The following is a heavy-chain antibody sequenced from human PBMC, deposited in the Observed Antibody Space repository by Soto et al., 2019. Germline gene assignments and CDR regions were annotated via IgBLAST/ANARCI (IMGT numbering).Heavy chain of an antibody. J-gene: IGHJ5*02. Sequence: HLVQSGPEVKKPGASVTVSCKTSGDTFTNFGLSWVRQAPGQGLEWMGWIATYNTTRNYAQKFQGRLTLTTDTATSTAYMELKSLGYDDTAVYYCARVLRGVVNWFDPWGQGTLVTVSS. V-gene: IGHV1-18*01. CDR1: GDTFTNFG. CDR2: IATYNTTR. CDR3: ARVLRGVVNWFDP. D-gene: IGHD3-10*01.